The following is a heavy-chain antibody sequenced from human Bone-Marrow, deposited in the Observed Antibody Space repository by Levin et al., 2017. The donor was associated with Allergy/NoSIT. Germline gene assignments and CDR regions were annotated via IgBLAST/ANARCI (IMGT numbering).Heavy chain of an antibody. Sequence: GGSLRLSCAASGFTFNTYGMHWVRQAPGKGLEWVAVIWYDGSNKYYADSVKGRFTISRDNSKNTLYLQMNSLRIEDTAVYYCAKEVPHYYDSSGKDYWGQGTLVTVSS. D-gene: IGHD3-22*01. CDR1: GFTFNTYG. J-gene: IGHJ4*02. CDR3: AKEVPHYYDSSGKDY. CDR2: IWYDGSNK. V-gene: IGHV3-30*02.